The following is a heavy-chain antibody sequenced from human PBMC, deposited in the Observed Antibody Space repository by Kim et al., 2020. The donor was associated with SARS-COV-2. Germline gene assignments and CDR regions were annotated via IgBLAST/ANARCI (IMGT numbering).Heavy chain of an antibody. J-gene: IGHJ6*02. CDR3: ARDGGYDSNYYYGMDV. Sequence: DSVKGRFTISRDTSKNTLYLQMSSLRAEDTAVYYCARDGGYDSNYYYGMDVWGLGTTVTVSS. V-gene: IGHV3-30*07. D-gene: IGHD5-12*01.